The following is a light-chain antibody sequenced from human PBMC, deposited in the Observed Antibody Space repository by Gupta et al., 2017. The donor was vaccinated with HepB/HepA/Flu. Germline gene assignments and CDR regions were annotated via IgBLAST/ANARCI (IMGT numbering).Light chain of an antibody. CDR2: GAS. CDR1: QSVSSSY. V-gene: IGKV3-20*01. Sequence: EIVFTQSPGTLSLSRGERATLSCRASQSVSSSYLAWYQQRPGQAPRILIYGASSRATGIPDRFSSSGSGTDFTLTISRLEPEDFAVYCCQQDHSSPNTFGLGTRMEIK. J-gene: IGKJ2*01. CDR3: QQDHSSPNT.